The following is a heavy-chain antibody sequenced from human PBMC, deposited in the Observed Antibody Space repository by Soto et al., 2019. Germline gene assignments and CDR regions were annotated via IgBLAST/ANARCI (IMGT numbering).Heavy chain of an antibody. J-gene: IGHJ4*02. CDR1: GGSISSDGYY. D-gene: IGHD1-26*01. Sequence: QVQLQESGPGLVKPSQTLSLTCTVSGGSISSDGYYWNWIRQHPGKDLEWIGYLYYSGSTHYNPSLKSRVSISRETSKNKFSLMLNSVTAADTALYYCPRAYSGNYLSFDYWGQGRLVTVSS. CDR2: LYYSGST. CDR3: PRAYSGNYLSFDY. V-gene: IGHV4-31*03.